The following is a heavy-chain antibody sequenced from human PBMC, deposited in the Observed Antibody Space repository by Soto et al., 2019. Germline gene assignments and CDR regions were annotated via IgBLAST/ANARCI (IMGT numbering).Heavy chain of an antibody. CDR2: TYYTADT. D-gene: IGHD3-10*01. V-gene: IGHV4-59*01. Sequence: QVHLQESGPGLVKPSETLSLSCTVSGVSIRSYFWSWIRQPPGKGLEWIGYTYYTADTKYSPSLESRATISADPSKKQFSLRLSPVSAADTALYFCAGSKNRGESVDYWGQGALVTVSS. J-gene: IGHJ4*02. CDR3: AGSKNRGESVDY. CDR1: GVSIRSYF.